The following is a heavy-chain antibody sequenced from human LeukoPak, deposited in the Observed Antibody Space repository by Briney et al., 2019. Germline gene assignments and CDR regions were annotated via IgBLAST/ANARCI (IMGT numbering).Heavy chain of an antibody. CDR1: GYNFSNYW. CDR3: ARRLWFGDQEVFDV. V-gene: IGHV5-51*01. Sequence: GESLKISCKGSGYNFSNYWIGWLRQMPGKGREWMGIIYPGDANTRSSPSFQGQVTISADKSIATAFLQWSSLKASGTAIYYCARRLWFGDQEVFDVWGQGTMVTVSS. J-gene: IGHJ3*01. D-gene: IGHD3-10*01. CDR2: IYPGDANT.